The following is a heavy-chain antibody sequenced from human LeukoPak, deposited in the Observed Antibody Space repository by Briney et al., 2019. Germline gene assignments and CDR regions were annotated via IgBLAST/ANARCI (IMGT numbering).Heavy chain of an antibody. D-gene: IGHD5/OR15-5a*01. Sequence: PGGSLRLSCTASEFTSGHYSLSWVRQAPGKGLEWVGFIRSKAYGGTTEYAASVKGRFTIARDDSKSIAYLQMNSLKTEDTAVYYCTRAFYETYGYWFDPWGQGTLVTVSS. CDR1: EFTSGHYS. CDR2: IRSKAYGGTT. CDR3: TRAFYETYGYWFDP. J-gene: IGHJ5*02. V-gene: IGHV3-49*04.